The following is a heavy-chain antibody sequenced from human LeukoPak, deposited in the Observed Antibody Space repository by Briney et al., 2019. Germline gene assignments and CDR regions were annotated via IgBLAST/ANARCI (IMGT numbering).Heavy chain of an antibody. V-gene: IGHV3-7*01. Sequence: GGSLRLSCEASGFSFSDYWMTWVRQPPGKGLEWVANIRQDGSEKYYVDSVKGRFTISRDIAKQSVFLQMNSLRAEDTAVYYCARLSAMLRGPEDIFYFEFWGLGTLVTVSA. CDR2: IRQDGSEK. CDR3: ARLSAMLRGPEDIFYFEF. CDR1: GFSFSDYW. J-gene: IGHJ4*02. D-gene: IGHD2-21*01.